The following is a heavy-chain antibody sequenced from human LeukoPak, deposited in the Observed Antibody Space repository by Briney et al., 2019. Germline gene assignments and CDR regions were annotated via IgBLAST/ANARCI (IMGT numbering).Heavy chain of an antibody. CDR3: ARVQTYYYDSSGYHPGAFDI. V-gene: IGHV3-48*03. D-gene: IGHD3-22*01. CDR2: ISSSGSTM. Sequence: PGGSLRLSCAASGFTFSSYEMNWVRQAPGKGLEWVSYISSSGSTMYYADSVKGRFTISRDNAKNSLYLQMNSLRAEDTAVYYCARVQTYYYDSSGYHPGAFDIWGQGTMVTVSS. CDR1: GFTFSSYE. J-gene: IGHJ3*02.